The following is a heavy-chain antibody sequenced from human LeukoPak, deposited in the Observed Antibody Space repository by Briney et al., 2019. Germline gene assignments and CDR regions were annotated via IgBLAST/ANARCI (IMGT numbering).Heavy chain of an antibody. CDR1: GYTFTSYG. D-gene: IGHD1-26*01. CDR2: ISAYNGNT. CDR3: ARALRSPNLNWFDP. J-gene: IGHJ5*02. Sequence: SVKVSCKASGYTFTSYGISWVRQAPGQGLEWMGWISAYNGNTNYAQKLQGRVTMTTDTSTSTAYMELRSLRSDDTAVYYCARALRSPNLNWFDPWGQGTLVTVSS. V-gene: IGHV1-18*01.